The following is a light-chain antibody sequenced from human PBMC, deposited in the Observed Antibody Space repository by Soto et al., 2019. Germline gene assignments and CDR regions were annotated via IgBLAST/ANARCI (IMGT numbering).Light chain of an antibody. CDR3: QQRSNWPPWT. V-gene: IGKV3-11*01. J-gene: IGKJ1*01. Sequence: EIVLTQSPATLSLSPGERATLSCRASQSVSSYLAWYQQKPGQAPRLLIYDASNRATGVPARFSGSGSGTAFTLTISSLEPEDFAVDYCQQRSNWPPWTFGHGTKVEIK. CDR2: DAS. CDR1: QSVSSY.